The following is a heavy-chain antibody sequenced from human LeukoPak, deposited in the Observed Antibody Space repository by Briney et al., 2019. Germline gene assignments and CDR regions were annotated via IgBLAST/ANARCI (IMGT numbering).Heavy chain of an antibody. CDR2: SNPNSGGT. D-gene: IGHD6-13*01. Sequence: ASVKVSCKASGYTFTGYYMHWGRQAPAQGLEWMGWSNPNSGGTNYAQKFQGRVTMTRDTSISTAYMALSRLRSDDTAVYYCAREHRSSSALSDYWGQGTLVTVSS. J-gene: IGHJ4*02. CDR3: AREHRSSSALSDY. V-gene: IGHV1-2*02. CDR1: GYTFTGYY.